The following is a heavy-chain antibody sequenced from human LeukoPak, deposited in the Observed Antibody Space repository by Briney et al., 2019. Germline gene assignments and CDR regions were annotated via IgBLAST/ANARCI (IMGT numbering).Heavy chain of an antibody. CDR1: GYTFTSYG. D-gene: IGHD2-2*01. Sequence: ASVKVSCKASGYTFTSYGISWVRQAPGKGLEWMGWISAYNGNTNYAQKLQGRVTMTTDTSTSTAYMELRSLRSDDTAVYYCARDHWYQLLPMAFDIWGQGTMVTVSS. J-gene: IGHJ3*02. V-gene: IGHV1-18*01. CDR2: ISAYNGNT. CDR3: ARDHWYQLLPMAFDI.